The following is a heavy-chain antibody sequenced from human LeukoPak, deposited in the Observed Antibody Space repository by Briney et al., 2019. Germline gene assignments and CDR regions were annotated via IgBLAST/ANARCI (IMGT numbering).Heavy chain of an antibody. CDR1: GFSLSNYA. V-gene: IGHV3-23*01. CDR3: AKRRTTVITMDYFDY. D-gene: IGHD4-17*01. J-gene: IGHJ4*02. CDR2: ISGGTGTP. Sequence: SGGSLRLSCAASGFSLSNYAMSWVRQAPGKGLEWVSGISGGTGTPFYADSVKGRFTISRDNSKNTLYLQMSSLRGEDTAVYYCAKRRTTVITMDYFDYWGQGTLVTVPS.